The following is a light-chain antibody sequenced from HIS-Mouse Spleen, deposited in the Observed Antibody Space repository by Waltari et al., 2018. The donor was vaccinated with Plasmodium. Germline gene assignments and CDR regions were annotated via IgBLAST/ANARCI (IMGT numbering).Light chain of an antibody. CDR1: QGISSY. J-gene: IGKJ4*01. V-gene: IGKV1-9*01. Sequence: DIQLTQSPSFLSASVGDRVTITCRASQGISSYLVWYQQKPGKAPKLLIYAASTLQSGVPSRFSGSGSGTEFTLTIRSLQPEDFATYYCQQLNSYTFGGGTKVEIK. CDR2: AAS. CDR3: QQLNSYT.